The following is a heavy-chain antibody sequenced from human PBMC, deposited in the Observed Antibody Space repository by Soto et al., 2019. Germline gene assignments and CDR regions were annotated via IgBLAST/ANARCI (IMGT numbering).Heavy chain of an antibody. V-gene: IGHV3-49*03. CDR3: TRGSSGYLRYLVEY. CDR2: IRSKAYGGTT. J-gene: IGHJ4*02. CDR1: GFTFGDYA. D-gene: IGHD3-22*01. Sequence: GGSLRLSCTASGFTFGDYAMSWFRQAPGKGLEWVGFIRSKAYGGTTEYAASVKGRFTISRDDSKSIAYLQMNSLKTEDTAVYYCTRGSSGYLRYLVEYWGQGTLVTVSS.